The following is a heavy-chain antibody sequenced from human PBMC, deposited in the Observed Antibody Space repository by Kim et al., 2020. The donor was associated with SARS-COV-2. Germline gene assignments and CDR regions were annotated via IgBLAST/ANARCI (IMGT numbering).Heavy chain of an antibody. CDR1: GFTFGDYA. D-gene: IGHD3-3*01. J-gene: IGHJ6*02. CDR2: IRSKAYGGTT. Sequence: GGSLRLSCTASGFTFGDYAMSWVRQAPGKGLEWVGFIRSKAYGGTTEYAASVKGRFTISRDDSKSIAYLQMNSLKTEDTAVYYCTSLITIFGVYYHGMDVWGQGTTVTVSS. V-gene: IGHV3-49*04. CDR3: TSLITIFGVYYHGMDV.